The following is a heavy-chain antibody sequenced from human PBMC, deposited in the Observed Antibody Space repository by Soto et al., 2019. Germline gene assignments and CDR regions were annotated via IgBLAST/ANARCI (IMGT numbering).Heavy chain of an antibody. J-gene: IGHJ2*01. D-gene: IGHD3-3*01. CDR3: AHRRYDFWSRTKDWYFDL. Sequence: GSGPTLVNPTQTLTLTCTFSGFSLSTSGVGVGWIRQPPGKALEWLALIYWNDDKRYSPSLKSRLTITKDTSKNQVVLTMTNMDPVDTATYYCAHRRYDFWSRTKDWYFDLWGRGTLVTVSS. CDR2: IYWNDDK. CDR1: GFSLSTSGVG. V-gene: IGHV2-5*01.